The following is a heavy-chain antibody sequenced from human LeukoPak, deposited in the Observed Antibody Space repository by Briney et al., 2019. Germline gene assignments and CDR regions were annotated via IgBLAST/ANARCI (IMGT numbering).Heavy chain of an antibody. CDR3: ARDPHC. J-gene: IGHJ4*02. V-gene: IGHV1-69*13. CDR2: SIPIFGTA. Sequence: ASVKVTCTASGRTYSIYANSWVWQAPGQGLDWMGGSIPIFGTANYAQKFQGRVTITADESTSTAYMEMSSLRSEDTAVYYCARDPHCWGQGTLVTVSS. CDR1: GRTYSIYA.